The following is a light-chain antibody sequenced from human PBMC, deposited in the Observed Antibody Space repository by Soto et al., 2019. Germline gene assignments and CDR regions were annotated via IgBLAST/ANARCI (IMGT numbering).Light chain of an antibody. J-gene: IGLJ2*01. Sequence: QSVLTQPASVSGSPGQSITISCTGTSSDVGGYNYVSWYQQHPGKAPKLMMYEVTKRPSGVPDRFSGSKSGNTASLTVSGLQTEDEADYYCSSYGGSDNLVFGGGTKLTVL. CDR2: EVT. V-gene: IGLV2-8*01. CDR1: SSDVGGYNY. CDR3: SSYGGSDNLV.